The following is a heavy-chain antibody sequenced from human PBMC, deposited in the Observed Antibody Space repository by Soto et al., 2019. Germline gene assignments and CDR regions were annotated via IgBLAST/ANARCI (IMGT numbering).Heavy chain of an antibody. Sequence: GESLKISCKGSGYSFTSYWIGWVRQMPGKGLEWMGIIYPGDSDTRYSPSFQGQVTISVDTSKNQFSLKLSSVTAADTAVYYCARVGGTIDYWGQGTLVTVSS. CDR3: ARVGGTIDY. V-gene: IGHV5-51*01. CDR1: GYSFTSYW. J-gene: IGHJ4*02. CDR2: IYPGDSDT. D-gene: IGHD2-2*01.